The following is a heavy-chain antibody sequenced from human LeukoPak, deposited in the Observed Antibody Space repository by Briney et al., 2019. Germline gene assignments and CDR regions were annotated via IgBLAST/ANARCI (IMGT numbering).Heavy chain of an antibody. CDR1: GGTFSSYA. D-gene: IGHD1-26*01. Sequence: SVKVSCKASGGTFSSYAISWVRQAPGQGREWMGGIIPIFGTANYAQKFQGRVTITADESTSTAYMELSSLRSEDTAVYYCARGMSGGSYREDAFDIWGQGTMVTVSS. J-gene: IGHJ3*02. V-gene: IGHV1-69*01. CDR3: ARGMSGGSYREDAFDI. CDR2: IIPIFGTA.